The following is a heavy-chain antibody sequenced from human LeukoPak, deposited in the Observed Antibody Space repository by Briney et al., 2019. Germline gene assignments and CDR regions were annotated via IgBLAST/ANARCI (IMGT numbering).Heavy chain of an antibody. V-gene: IGHV3-21*01. J-gene: IGHJ4*02. CDR2: ISSSSSYI. CDR3: ARDRIAAAADY. D-gene: IGHD6-13*01. Sequence: GGSLRLSCAASGFTFSSYSMNWVRQAPGKGLECVSSISSSSSYIYYADSVKGRFTISRDNAKNSLYLQMNSLRAEDTAVYYCARDRIAAAADYRGQGTLVTVSS. CDR1: GFTFSSYS.